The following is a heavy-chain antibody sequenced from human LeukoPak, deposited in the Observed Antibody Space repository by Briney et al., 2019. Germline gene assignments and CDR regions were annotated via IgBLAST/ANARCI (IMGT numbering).Heavy chain of an antibody. D-gene: IGHD4-23*01. CDR2: IYYSGST. Sequence: SETLSLTCTVSGGSISSSSYYWGWIRQPPGKGLEWIGSIYYSGSTYYNPSLKSRVTISVDTSKNQFSLKLSSVTAADTAAYYCARPSRFYGGVGGAFDIWGQGTMVTVSS. V-gene: IGHV4-39*01. CDR1: GGSISSSSYY. J-gene: IGHJ3*02. CDR3: ARPSRFYGGVGGAFDI.